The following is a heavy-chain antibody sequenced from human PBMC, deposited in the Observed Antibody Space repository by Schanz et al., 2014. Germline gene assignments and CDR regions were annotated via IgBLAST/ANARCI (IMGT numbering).Heavy chain of an antibody. Sequence: QAQLMESGGGVVQPGTSLILSCSVSGFSLNTYGIHWFRQPAGKGLEWVAVIWNNGVTKYYADSVRGRFTISRDSGQNSLYLQMNSLRAGDTAVYYCARPRCDYGEVDYWGQGTLVTVSS. CDR3: ARPRCDYGEVDY. CDR1: GFSLNTYG. J-gene: IGHJ4*02. CDR2: IWNNGVTK. D-gene: IGHD4-17*01. V-gene: IGHV3-33*01.